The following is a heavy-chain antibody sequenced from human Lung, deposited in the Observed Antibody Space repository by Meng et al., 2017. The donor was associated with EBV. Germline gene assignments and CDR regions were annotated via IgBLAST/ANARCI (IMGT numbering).Heavy chain of an antibody. J-gene: IGHJ4*02. V-gene: IGHV1-46*01. D-gene: IGHD3-16*01. CDR3: ARASRVLGGFDY. Sequence: QVHLVQSGAEVKKPGASVKVSCKASGYSFTSYYIHWVRQAPGQGLEWMGIINTSVGYTSHAQKFQGRVTMTRDTSTSTVHMEVSSLRSADTAVYYCARASRVLGGFDYWGQGTLVTVSS. CDR2: INTSVGYT. CDR1: GYSFTSYY.